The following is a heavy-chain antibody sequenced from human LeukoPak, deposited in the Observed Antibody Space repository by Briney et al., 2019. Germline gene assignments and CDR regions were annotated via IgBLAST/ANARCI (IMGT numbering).Heavy chain of an antibody. J-gene: IGHJ4*02. CDR2: IRSKASGATI. CDR1: GFTSSNYG. D-gene: IGHD6-19*01. Sequence: GGSLRLSCTGSGFTSSNYGTSWVRRAPGKGLEWVGCIRSKASGATIEYAASVRSRFSITRDDSKTIAYLQMNSLKTEDTAVYYCTRDAYSTGWNSDYWGQGTLVTVSS. V-gene: IGHV3-49*04. CDR3: TRDAYSTGWNSDY.